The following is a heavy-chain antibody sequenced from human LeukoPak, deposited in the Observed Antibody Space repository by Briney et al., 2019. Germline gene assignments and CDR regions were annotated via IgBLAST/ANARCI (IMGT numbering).Heavy chain of an antibody. CDR3: AKDQKDYYGSGSHFDY. CDR1: GFTFSSYA. Sequence: GGSLRLSCAASGFTFSSYAMNWVRQAPGKGLEWVSISGSGGDTYYADSVKGRFTISRDNSKNTLYLQMNSLRAEDTAVYYCAKDQKDYYGSGSHFDYWGQGTLVTVSS. CDR2: ISGSGGDT. J-gene: IGHJ4*02. D-gene: IGHD3-10*01. V-gene: IGHV3-23*01.